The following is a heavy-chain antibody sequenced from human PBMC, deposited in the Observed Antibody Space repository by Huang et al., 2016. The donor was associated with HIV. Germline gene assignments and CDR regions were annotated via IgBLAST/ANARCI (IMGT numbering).Heavy chain of an antibody. J-gene: IGHJ6*03. CDR3: AHIGRRGDYYMDV. V-gene: IGHV2-5*02. D-gene: IGHD3-10*01. CDR1: GFSLTTIGAG. CDR2: IYWDDDK. Sequence: QITLKESGPALLRPTQTLTLTCTFSGFSLTTIGAGVGWIRQPPGKPLEWLVLIYWDDDKRFSPSLKTRISVTKDTSKNQVVFTMNNVGPTDTGTYYCAHIGRRGDYYMDVWGKGTAVTVSS.